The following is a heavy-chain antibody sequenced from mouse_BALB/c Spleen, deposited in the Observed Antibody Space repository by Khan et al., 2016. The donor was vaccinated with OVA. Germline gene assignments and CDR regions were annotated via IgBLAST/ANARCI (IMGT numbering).Heavy chain of an antibody. D-gene: IGHD2-14*01. CDR1: GYSITSDSA. J-gene: IGHJ3*01. V-gene: IGHV3-2*02. CDR2: INYSGST. CDR3: ARGVRLTY. Sequence: EVQLVESGLGLVKPSQSLSLTCTVTGYSITSDSAWNWIRQFPGNKLEWMGYINYSGSTSYNPPLKSRISITRDTSKNQFFLQLNSVTTEDTATYFCARGVRLTYWGQGTLVTVSA.